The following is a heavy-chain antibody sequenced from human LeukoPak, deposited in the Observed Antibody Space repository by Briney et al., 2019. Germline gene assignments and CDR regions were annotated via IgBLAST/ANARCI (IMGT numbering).Heavy chain of an antibody. CDR3: ARVYLTYDSSGYCFDY. CDR2: INHSGST. CDR1: GGSFSGYY. V-gene: IGHV4-34*01. D-gene: IGHD3-22*01. J-gene: IGHJ4*02. Sequence: SETLSLTCAVYGGSFSGYYWSWIRQPPGKGPEWIGEINHSGSTNYNPSLKSRVTISVDTSKNQFSLKLSSVTAADTAVYYCARVYLTYDSSGYCFDYWGQGTLVTVSS.